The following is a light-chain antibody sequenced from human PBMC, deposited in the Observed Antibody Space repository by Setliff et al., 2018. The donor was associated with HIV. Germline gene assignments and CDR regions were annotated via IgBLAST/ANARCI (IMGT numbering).Light chain of an antibody. CDR3: QSYDSSLSGSYV. CDR1: SSNIGAGYD. V-gene: IGLV1-40*01. J-gene: IGLJ1*01. Sequence: QSALTQPPPVSGAPGQRVTISCTGSSSNIGAGYDVHWYQQLPGTAPKILIYGNSNRPSGVPDRFSGSKSGTSASLAITGLQAEDEADYYCQSYDSSLSGSYVFGTGTKVTVL. CDR2: GNS.